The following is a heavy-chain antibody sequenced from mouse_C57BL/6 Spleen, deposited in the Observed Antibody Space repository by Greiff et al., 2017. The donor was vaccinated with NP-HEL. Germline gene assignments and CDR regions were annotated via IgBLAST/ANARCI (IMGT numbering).Heavy chain of an antibody. CDR3: ASPYYYGGGFAY. D-gene: IGHD1-1*01. Sequence: QVQLQQSGAELARPGASVKLSCKASGYTFTSYGISWVKQRTGQGLEWIGEIYPRSGNTYYNEKFKGKATLTADKSSSTAYMELRSLTSEDSAVYFCASPYYYGGGFAYWGQGTLVTVSA. CDR2: IYPRSGNT. J-gene: IGHJ3*01. V-gene: IGHV1-81*01. CDR1: GYTFTSYG.